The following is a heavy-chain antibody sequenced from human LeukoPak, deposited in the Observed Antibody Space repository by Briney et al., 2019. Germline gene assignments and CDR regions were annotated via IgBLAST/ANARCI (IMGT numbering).Heavy chain of an antibody. D-gene: IGHD1-26*01. Sequence: ASVKVSCKPSRDTFSSYAISWVRHAPGQGLEWMGRIIPILGIANYAQKFQGRVTITADKSTSTAYMELSSLRSEDTAVYYCAGEYSGSYWFDYWGQGTLVTVSS. CDR2: IIPILGIA. CDR1: RDTFSSYA. CDR3: AGEYSGSYWFDY. J-gene: IGHJ4*02. V-gene: IGHV1-69*04.